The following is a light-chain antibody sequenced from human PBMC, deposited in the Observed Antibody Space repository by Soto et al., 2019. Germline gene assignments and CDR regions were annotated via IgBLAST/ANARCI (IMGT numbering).Light chain of an antibody. CDR1: QRVSSSY. Sequence: EIVLTQSPGTLSLSPGERATLSCRASQRVSSSYLAWYQQKPGQASRLLIYGASSRATGIPDRFSGSGSGTDFTLTISRLEPEDFAVYYCQQYGSSPLTFGGGTKVEIK. J-gene: IGKJ4*01. CDR2: GAS. CDR3: QQYGSSPLT. V-gene: IGKV3-20*01.